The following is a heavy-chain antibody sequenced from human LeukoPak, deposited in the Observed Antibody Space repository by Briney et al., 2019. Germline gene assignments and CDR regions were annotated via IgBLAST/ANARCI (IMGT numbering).Heavy chain of an antibody. D-gene: IGHD3-10*02. J-gene: IGHJ6*04. Sequence: PGGSLRLSCAASGFTFSSYEMNWVRQAPGKGLEWVSYISSSGSTIYYADWVKGRFTISRDNAKNSLYLQMNSLRAEDTAVYYCAELGITMIGGVWGKGTTVTISS. CDR2: ISSSGSTI. CDR3: AELGITMIGGV. V-gene: IGHV3-48*03. CDR1: GFTFSSYE.